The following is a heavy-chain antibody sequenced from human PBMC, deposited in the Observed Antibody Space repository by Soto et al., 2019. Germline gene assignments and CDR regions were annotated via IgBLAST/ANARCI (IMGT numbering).Heavy chain of an antibody. J-gene: IGHJ6*02. D-gene: IGHD3-9*01. CDR3: ARIEPDYDILTGYPYYYGMDV. V-gene: IGHV2-26*01. CDR1: GFSLSNARMG. Sequence: QVTLKESGPVLVKPTETLTLTCTVSGFSLSNARMGVSWISQPPGKALEWLAHIFSNDEKSYSTSLKSRLTISKDTSKSQVVLTMTNMDPVDTATYYCARIEPDYDILTGYPYYYGMDVWGQGTTVTVSS. CDR2: IFSNDEK.